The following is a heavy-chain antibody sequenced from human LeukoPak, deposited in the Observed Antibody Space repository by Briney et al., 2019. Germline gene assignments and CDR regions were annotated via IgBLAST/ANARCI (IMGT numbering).Heavy chain of an antibody. D-gene: IGHD6-19*01. V-gene: IGHV3-9*01. J-gene: IGHJ4*02. Sequence: GGSLRLSCAASGFTFDDYAMHWVRQAPGKGLEWVSGISWNSGSIGYADSVKGRFTISRDNAKNSLYVQMNSLRAEDTALYYCAKDRDSSGWGINYWGQGTLVTVSS. CDR2: ISWNSGSI. CDR3: AKDRDSSGWGINY. CDR1: GFTFDDYA.